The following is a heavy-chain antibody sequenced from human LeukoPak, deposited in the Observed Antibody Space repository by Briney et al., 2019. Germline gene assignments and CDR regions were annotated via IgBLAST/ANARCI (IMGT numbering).Heavy chain of an antibody. CDR3: ARDFDWGSGH. CDR2: ISPDGFSI. J-gene: IGHJ4*02. V-gene: IGHV3-30-3*01. CDR1: GFPFGNYP. Sequence: PGGSLRLSCAASGFPFGNYPMHGVRQTPGKGLEWVSAISPDGFSIHYADSVRGRFTISRDNAKNTLYLQLNGLRAEDTAVYYCARDFDWGSGHWGQGTLVTVSS. D-gene: IGHD7-27*01.